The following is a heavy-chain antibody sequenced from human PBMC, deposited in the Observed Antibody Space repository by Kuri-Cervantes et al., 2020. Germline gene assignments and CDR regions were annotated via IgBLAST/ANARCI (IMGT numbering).Heavy chain of an antibody. V-gene: IGHV4-59*12. CDR2: IYHSGSP. J-gene: IGHJ6*03. D-gene: IGHD2-15*01. CDR3: ARSGGSPKNYYYYMDV. Sequence: GSLRLCCTVSGGSISSYYWSWIRQPPGKGLEWIGYIYHSGSPNYNPSLKSRVTISVDKSKNQCSLKLSSVTAADTAVYYCARSGGSPKNYYYYMDVWGKGTTVTVSS. CDR1: GGSISSYY.